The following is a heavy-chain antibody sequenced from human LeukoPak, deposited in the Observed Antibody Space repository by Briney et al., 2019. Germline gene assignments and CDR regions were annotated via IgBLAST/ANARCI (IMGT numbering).Heavy chain of an antibody. CDR3: ARDPSYAGKIPLFDY. CDR1: GFIFSSYG. CDR2: IWYGGSNE. V-gene: IGHV3-33*01. J-gene: IGHJ4*02. Sequence: GGALRLSCAASGFIFSSYGMHWVRQAPGKGLEGVAVIWYGGSNEYYADSVKGRFTISRDNSKNTLYLQMTSLRAEDTAVYYCARDPSYAGKIPLFDYWGQGTLVTVSS. D-gene: IGHD4-23*01.